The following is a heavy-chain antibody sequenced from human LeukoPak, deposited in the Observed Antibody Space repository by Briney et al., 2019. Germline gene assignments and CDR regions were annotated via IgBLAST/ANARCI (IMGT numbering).Heavy chain of an antibody. Sequence: QASETLSLTCTVSGGSISSSSYYWGWIRQPPGKGLEWIGSIYYSGSTYYNPSLKSRVTVSVDTSKNQFSLKLSSVTAADTAVYYCARSYYDFWSGYRYAFDIWGQGTMVTVSS. CDR3: ARSYYDFWSGYRYAFDI. CDR2: IYYSGST. D-gene: IGHD3-3*01. CDR1: GGSISSSSYY. V-gene: IGHV4-39*01. J-gene: IGHJ3*02.